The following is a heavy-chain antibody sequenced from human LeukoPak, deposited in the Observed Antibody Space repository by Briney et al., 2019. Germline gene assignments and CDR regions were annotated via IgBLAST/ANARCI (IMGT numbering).Heavy chain of an antibody. V-gene: IGHV1-18*01. J-gene: IGHJ2*01. CDR2: ISAYNGNT. D-gene: IGHD4-17*01. CDR3: ARAATVTETDWYFDL. Sequence: ASVKVSCKASGYTFISYGISWVRQAPGQGLEWMGWISAYNGNTNYAQKLQGRVTMTTDTSTSTAYMELRSLRSDDTAVYYCARAATVTETDWYFDLWGRGTLVTVSS. CDR1: GYTFISYG.